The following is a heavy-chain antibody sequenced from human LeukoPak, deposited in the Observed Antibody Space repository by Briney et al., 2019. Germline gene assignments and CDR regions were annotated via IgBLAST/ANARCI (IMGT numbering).Heavy chain of an antibody. CDR2: ISSSSSYI. J-gene: IGHJ4*02. Sequence: KPGGSLRLSCAASGFTFSSYSMNWVRQAPGKGLEWVSSISSSSSYIYYADSVKGRFTISRDNAKNSLYLQMNSLRAEDTAVYYCAREDNWNYEGGGYWGQGTLVTVSS. V-gene: IGHV3-21*01. CDR3: AREDNWNYEGGGY. CDR1: GFTFSSYS. D-gene: IGHD1-7*01.